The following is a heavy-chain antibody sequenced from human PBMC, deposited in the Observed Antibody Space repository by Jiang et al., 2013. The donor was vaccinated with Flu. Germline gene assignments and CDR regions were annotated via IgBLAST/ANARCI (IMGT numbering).Heavy chain of an antibody. Sequence: SSNWWSWVRQPPGKGLEGIGEIYHSGSTNYNPSLKSRVTISVDKSKNQFSLKLSSVTAADTAVYYRASATVTRYYFDYWGQGTLVTVSS. CDR3: ASATVTRYYFDY. V-gene: IGHV4-4*02. D-gene: IGHD4-17*01. CDR1: SSNW. CDR2: IYHSGST. J-gene: IGHJ4*02.